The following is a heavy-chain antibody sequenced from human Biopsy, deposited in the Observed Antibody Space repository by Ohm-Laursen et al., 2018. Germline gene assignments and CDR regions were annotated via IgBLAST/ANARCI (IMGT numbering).Heavy chain of an antibody. D-gene: IGHD3-10*01. Sequence: SLRLSCTASGFTFSGYAMSWVRQGPEKGLEWVSVVTGSGRSTYYTDSVKGRFSISRDNSKNTLYLQMNSLRGEDTAVYYCAKGRSGGTGHGNWFDPWGQGTLVTVSS. V-gene: IGHV3-23*01. J-gene: IGHJ5*02. CDR3: AKGRSGGTGHGNWFDP. CDR1: GFTFSGYA. CDR2: VTGSGRST.